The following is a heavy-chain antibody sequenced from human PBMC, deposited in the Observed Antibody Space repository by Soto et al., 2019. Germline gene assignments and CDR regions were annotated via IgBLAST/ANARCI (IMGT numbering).Heavy chain of an antibody. D-gene: IGHD6-6*01. CDR1: GFTFSSYG. CDR3: ARDAVPSSSNYYYGMDV. Sequence: GGSLRLSCAASGFTFSSYGMHWVRQAPGKGLEWVAVIWYDGSNKYYADSVKGRFTISRDNSKNTLYLQMNSLRAEDTAVYYCARDAVPSSSNYYYGMDVWGQGTTVTVSS. J-gene: IGHJ6*02. V-gene: IGHV3-33*01. CDR2: IWYDGSNK.